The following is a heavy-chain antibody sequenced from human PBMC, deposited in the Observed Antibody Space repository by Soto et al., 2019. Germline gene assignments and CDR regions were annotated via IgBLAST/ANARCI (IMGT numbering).Heavy chain of an antibody. CDR3: ATSTATDAFDI. V-gene: IGHV3-33*01. CDR2: VRDDGNKT. Sequence: QVQMVASGGGVVQPGKSLRLSCAASGFTFSDYGMHWVRQAPARGPEWVALVRDDGNKTYYADSVRGRFTISRDNSKNMFYLQMNSLRVEDTAIYYCATSTATDAFDIWGQGTMVTVSS. J-gene: IGHJ3*02. CDR1: GFTFSDYG.